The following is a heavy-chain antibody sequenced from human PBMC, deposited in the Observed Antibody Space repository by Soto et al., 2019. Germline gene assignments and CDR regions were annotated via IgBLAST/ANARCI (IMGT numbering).Heavy chain of an antibody. D-gene: IGHD1-26*01. Sequence: GGSLRLSCAASGFTFSSYGMHWVRQAPGKGLEWVAVIWYDGSNKYYADSVKGRFTISRDNSKNTLYLQMNSLRAEDTAVYYCARSGELGLRAFDYWGQGTLVTVSS. J-gene: IGHJ4*02. CDR2: IWYDGSNK. V-gene: IGHV3-33*01. CDR1: GFTFSSYG. CDR3: ARSGELGLRAFDY.